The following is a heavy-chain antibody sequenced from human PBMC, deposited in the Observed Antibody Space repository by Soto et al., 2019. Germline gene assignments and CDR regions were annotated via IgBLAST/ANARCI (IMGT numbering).Heavy chain of an antibody. D-gene: IGHD5-12*01. Sequence: GESLKISCKGSGYSFTSYWISWVRQMPGKGLEWMGRIDPSDSYTNYSPSFQGHVTISADKSISTAYLQWSSLKASDTAMYYCARRKNSGYDFWYYGMDVWGQGTTVTVSS. CDR3: ARRKNSGYDFWYYGMDV. CDR1: GYSFTSYW. CDR2: IDPSDSYT. J-gene: IGHJ6*02. V-gene: IGHV5-10-1*01.